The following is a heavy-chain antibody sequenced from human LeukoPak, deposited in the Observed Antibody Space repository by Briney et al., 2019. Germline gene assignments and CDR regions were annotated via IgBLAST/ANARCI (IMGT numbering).Heavy chain of an antibody. V-gene: IGHV4-4*07. CDR3: ARGTRYCSGDSCQNWFDP. D-gene: IGHD2-15*01. Sequence: PSETLSLTCTVFGGSISSYYWTWIRQPAGKGLEWIGRISTSGNTYYNPSLKSRLTMSVDTSKNQFSLKLSSVTAADTAVYYCARGTRYCSGDSCQNWFDPWGQGTLVTVSS. CDR1: GGSISSYY. CDR2: ISTSGNT. J-gene: IGHJ5*02.